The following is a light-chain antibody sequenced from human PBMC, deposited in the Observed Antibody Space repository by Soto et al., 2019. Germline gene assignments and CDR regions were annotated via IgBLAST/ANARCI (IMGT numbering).Light chain of an antibody. Sequence: QSVLTQPPSASGTPGRRVVISCSGSSSNIGSNTVNWYQRLPGTAPKLLIYSNNHRPSEVPDRFSGSKSGTSASLAISGLQSDDEADYYCAAWDDSLNGYVFATGTKVTVL. V-gene: IGLV1-44*01. CDR2: SNN. CDR3: AAWDDSLNGYV. J-gene: IGLJ1*01. CDR1: SSNIGSNT.